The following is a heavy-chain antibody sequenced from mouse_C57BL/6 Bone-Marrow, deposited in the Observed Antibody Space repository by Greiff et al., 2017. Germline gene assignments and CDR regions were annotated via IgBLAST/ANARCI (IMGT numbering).Heavy chain of an antibody. V-gene: IGHV1-55*01. J-gene: IGHJ2*01. CDR2: IYPTSGRT. D-gene: IGHD4-1*01. CDR1: GYTFTCYW. Sequence: QVQLQQPGAELVKPGASVKMSCKASGYTFTCYWITWVKQRPGQGLEWIGDIYPTSGRTNYNEKFKSKAILTVDTSSNTAYMQLSSLTSEDSAVFYCARSGPLGRSFDYWGQGTTLTGSS. CDR3: ARSGPLGRSFDY.